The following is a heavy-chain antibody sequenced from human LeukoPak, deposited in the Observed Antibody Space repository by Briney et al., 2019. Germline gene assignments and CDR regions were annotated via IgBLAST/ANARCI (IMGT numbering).Heavy chain of an antibody. CDR1: GLTLSIYW. V-gene: IGHV3-7*05. Sequence: GGSLRLSCAASGLTLSIYWMTWVRQAPGKGLEWVANINQDGSEKNYVDTVKGRFTISRDNAKNSLYLEMNSLRAEDMGGYYCARDSRGYPYWGQGTLVTVSS. CDR2: INQDGSEK. D-gene: IGHD3-22*01. J-gene: IGHJ4*02. CDR3: ARDSRGYPY.